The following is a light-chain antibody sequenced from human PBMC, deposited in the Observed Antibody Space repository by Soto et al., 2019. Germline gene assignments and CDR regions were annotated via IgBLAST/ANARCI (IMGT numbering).Light chain of an antibody. CDR3: QQYGKSPGT. CDR1: QSVGSAD. V-gene: IGKV3-20*01. J-gene: IGKJ1*01. CDR2: GAS. Sequence: EIVLTQSPATLSLSPGERATLSCRASQSVGSADLAWYQQKPGQAPRLLIYGASSRATGIPDRFSGSGSGTEFTLTISRLEPEDFAVYYCQQYGKSPGTFGQGTKVDIK.